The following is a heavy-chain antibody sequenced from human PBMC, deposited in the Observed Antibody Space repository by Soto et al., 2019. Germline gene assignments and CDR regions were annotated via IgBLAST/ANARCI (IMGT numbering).Heavy chain of an antibody. D-gene: IGHD3-3*02. J-gene: IGHJ4*02. CDR3: ARVLASAAIIYFDY. CDR2: IYYSGST. CDR1: GGSISSGDYY. Sequence: QVQLQESGPGLVKPSQTLSLTCTVSGGSISSGDYYWSWIRQPPGKGLEWIGYIYYSGSTYYNPSLKSRVTISVDTSKIQFSLKLISVTAADTAVYYCARVLASAAIIYFDYWGQGTLVTVSS. V-gene: IGHV4-30-4*01.